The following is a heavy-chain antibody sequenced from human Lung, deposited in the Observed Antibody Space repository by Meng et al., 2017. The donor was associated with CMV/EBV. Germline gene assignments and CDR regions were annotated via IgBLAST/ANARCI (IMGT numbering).Heavy chain of an antibody. V-gene: IGHV1-46*02. CDR1: EYKIKFSS. Sequence: SCKTSEYKIKFSSKHGERQAPGKGQEWMGIFDPRGERKSNEWKFQGRLTLTEDRSTTTMYMELRSLRSEDTAVYYCARDNSHWSKDFWGQGTLVTVSS. D-gene: IGHD4-11*01. CDR3: ARDNSHWSKDF. J-gene: IGHJ4*02. CDR2: FDPRGERK.